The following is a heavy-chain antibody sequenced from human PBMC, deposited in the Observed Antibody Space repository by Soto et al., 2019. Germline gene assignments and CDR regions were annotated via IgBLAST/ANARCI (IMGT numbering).Heavy chain of an antibody. D-gene: IGHD1-1*01. Sequence: EVQLVESGGGLVQPGRSLRLSCAASGFTFDDYAMQWVRQPPGKGLEWVSGISWNSGSKAYADSVKGRFTISRDNAKNSLYLQMNSLRVEDTALYYCAKSRQVNNWYYFDFWGQGTLVTVSS. CDR1: GFTFDDYA. CDR2: ISWNSGSK. V-gene: IGHV3-9*01. J-gene: IGHJ4*02. CDR3: AKSRQVNNWYYFDF.